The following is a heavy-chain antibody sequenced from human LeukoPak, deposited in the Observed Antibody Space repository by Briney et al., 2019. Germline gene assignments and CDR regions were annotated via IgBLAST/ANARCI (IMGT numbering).Heavy chain of an antibody. J-gene: IGHJ3*02. V-gene: IGHV4-61*01. Sequence: SETLSLTCTVSGGSVSSGSYYWSWIRQPPGKGLEWIGYIYYSGSTNYNPSLKSRVTISVDTSKNQFSLKLSSETAADTAVYYCARDVVDGDAFDIWGQGTMVTVSS. D-gene: IGHD2-15*01. CDR3: ARDVVDGDAFDI. CDR2: IYYSGST. CDR1: GGSVSSGSYY.